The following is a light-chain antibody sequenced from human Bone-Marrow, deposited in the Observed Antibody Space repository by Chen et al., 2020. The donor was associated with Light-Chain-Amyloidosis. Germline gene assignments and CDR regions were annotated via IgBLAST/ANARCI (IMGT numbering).Light chain of an antibody. CDR1: TGAVTSGHF. CDR3: LLSYNTIGV. CDR2: DTN. J-gene: IGLJ3*02. V-gene: IGLV7-46*01. Sequence: QAVVTQEPSLTVSQDGTVPLPCDSSTGAVTSGHFPYWFQQKPGQAPRTLIYDTNNKHSWTPARFSGSLLGGKAALTLSGAQPEDEAQYYFLLSYNTIGVFGGGTTLTVL.